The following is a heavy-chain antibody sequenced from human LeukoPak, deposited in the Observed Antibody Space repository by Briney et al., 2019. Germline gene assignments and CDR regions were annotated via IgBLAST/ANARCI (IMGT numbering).Heavy chain of an antibody. Sequence: ASVKVSCKASGYTFTSYDINWVRQATGQGLEWMGWMNPKTGNTGYAQNFQGRVTMTGDTSISTAYMELSSLRSEDTAVYYCARGLFWFGDLKTHWFDPWGQGTQVTVSS. CDR1: GYTFTSYD. J-gene: IGHJ5*02. CDR3: ARGLFWFGDLKTHWFDP. V-gene: IGHV1-8*01. D-gene: IGHD3-10*01. CDR2: MNPKTGNT.